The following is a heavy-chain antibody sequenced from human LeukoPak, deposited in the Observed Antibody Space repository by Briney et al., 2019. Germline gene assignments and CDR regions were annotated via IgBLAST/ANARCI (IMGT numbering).Heavy chain of an antibody. CDR2: IYYSGST. CDR1: GGSISSYY. D-gene: IGHD4-17*01. CDR3: AREGGYGDYVGYYYYYMDV. Sequence: SETLSLTCTVSGGSISSYYWSWIRQPPGKGLEWIGYIYYSGSTNYNPSLKSRVTISVDTSKNQFSLKLSSVTAADTAVYYCAREGGYGDYVGYYYYYMDVWGRGTTVTISS. J-gene: IGHJ6*03. V-gene: IGHV4-59*01.